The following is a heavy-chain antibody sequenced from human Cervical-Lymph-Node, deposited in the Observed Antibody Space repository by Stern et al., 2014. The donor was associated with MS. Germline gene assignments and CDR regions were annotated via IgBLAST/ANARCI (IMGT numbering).Heavy chain of an antibody. V-gene: IGHV1-69*01. CDR2: IIPIFGTA. CDR1: GGTFSSYA. CDR3: ARGDTMIYYYYGMDV. Sequence: VQLVESEAEVKKPGSSVKVSCKASGGTFSSYAISWVRQAPGQGLERMGGIIPIFGTANYAQKFQGRVTITADESTSTAYMELSSLRSEDTAVYYCARGDTMIYYYYGMDVWGQGTTVTVSS. J-gene: IGHJ6*02. D-gene: IGHD3-22*01.